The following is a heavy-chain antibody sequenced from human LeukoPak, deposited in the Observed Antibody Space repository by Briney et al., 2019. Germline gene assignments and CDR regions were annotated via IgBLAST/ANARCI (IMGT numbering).Heavy chain of an antibody. CDR2: ISGSGGST. CDR3: AKDPIVVVPAAIPWYYYYYGMDV. CDR1: GFTFSSYA. D-gene: IGHD2-2*01. V-gene: IGHV3-23*01. Sequence: PGGSLRLSCAASGFTFSSYAMSWVRQAPGKGLEWVSAISGSGGSTYYADSVKGRFTISRDNSKNTLYLQMNSLRAEDTAVYYCAKDPIVVVPAAIPWYYYYYGMDVWGQGTTVTVSS. J-gene: IGHJ6*02.